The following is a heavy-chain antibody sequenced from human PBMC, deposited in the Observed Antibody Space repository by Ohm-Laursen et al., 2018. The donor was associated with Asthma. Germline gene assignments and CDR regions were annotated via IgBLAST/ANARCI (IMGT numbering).Heavy chain of an antibody. Sequence: SETLSLTCTVYGGSFSGYYWSWIRQPPGKGLEWIGEINHSGGTNYDPSLKSRVTISVDTSKNQFSLKLSSVTAADTAVYYCARGSIVATIFYWGQGNLVTVSS. CDR3: ARGSIVATIFY. D-gene: IGHD5-12*01. V-gene: IGHV4-34*01. J-gene: IGHJ4*02. CDR2: INHSGGT. CDR1: GGSFSGYY.